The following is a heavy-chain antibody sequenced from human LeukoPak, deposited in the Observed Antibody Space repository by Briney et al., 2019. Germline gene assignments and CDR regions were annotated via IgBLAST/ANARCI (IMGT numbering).Heavy chain of an antibody. CDR2: TYYRSRWHE. V-gene: IGHV6-1*01. Sequence: SQTLSLTCVISVDIVSSNSAAWNWIRQSPSRGLEWLGRTYYRSRWHEDCAEFVKSRLTINPDTSKNQFSLQLNSVTPEDTAVYYCVRGGHYAMDVWGQGTTVTVSS. CDR1: VDIVSSNSAA. CDR3: VRGGHYAMDV. J-gene: IGHJ6*02.